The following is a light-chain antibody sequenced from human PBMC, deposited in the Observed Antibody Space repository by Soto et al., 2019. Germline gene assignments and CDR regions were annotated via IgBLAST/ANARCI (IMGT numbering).Light chain of an antibody. CDR3: QSYDISLSVV. CDR2: GNS. V-gene: IGLV1-40*01. Sequence: QSVLTQPPSVSGAPGQRVTISCTGSSSNIGAGYDVHWYHQLPGTAPKLLIYGNSNRPSGVPDRFSGSKSGTSASLAITGPQGEDEAPYYCQSYDISLSVVFGGGTKLTVL. CDR1: SSNIGAGYD. J-gene: IGLJ2*01.